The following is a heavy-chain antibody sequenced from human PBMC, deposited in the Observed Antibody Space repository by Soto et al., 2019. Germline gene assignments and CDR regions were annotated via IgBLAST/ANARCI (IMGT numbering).Heavy chain of an antibody. CDR1: GFTFSSYA. CDR2: ISGSSTST. J-gene: IGHJ4*02. CDR3: AEDPSSGFAMENDFDY. D-gene: IGHD3-10*01. V-gene: IGHV3-23*01. Sequence: EVQLSGSGGGLVQPGGSLRLSCAASGFTFSSYAMSWVRQAPGKGLEWVSAISGSSTSTYYADSVQGRFTISRDNSQNPQYMQMNSLGAEDPAVYCCAEDPSSGFAMENDFDYRGQGTLVTVSS.